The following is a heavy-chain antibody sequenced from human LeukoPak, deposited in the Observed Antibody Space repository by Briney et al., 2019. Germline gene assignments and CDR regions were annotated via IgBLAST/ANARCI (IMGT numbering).Heavy chain of an antibody. D-gene: IGHD3-3*01. CDR3: ARAPTIFGVARWFDP. J-gene: IGHJ5*02. CDR1: GGSISSGGYY. Sequence: SETLSLTCTVSGGSISSGGYYWGWIRQPPGKGLEWIGYIYHSGSTYYNPSLKSRVTISVDRSKNQFSLKLSSVTAADTAVYYCARAPTIFGVARWFDPWGQGTLVTVSS. V-gene: IGHV4-30-2*01. CDR2: IYHSGST.